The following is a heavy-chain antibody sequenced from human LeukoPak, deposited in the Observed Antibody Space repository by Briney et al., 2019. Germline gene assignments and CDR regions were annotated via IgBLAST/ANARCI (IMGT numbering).Heavy chain of an antibody. CDR1: AGSISSSLYY. CDR2: IYYSGST. Sequence: SDTLSLTCAVSAGSISSSLYYWGWIRQPPGKGLECIGSIYYSGSTYYNPSLKSRITISVDTSKNQFSLKLTSVTAADTGIYYCARTSGWYPEYFQNWGQGTLVTVSS. J-gene: IGHJ1*01. CDR3: ARTSGWYPEYFQN. D-gene: IGHD6-19*01. V-gene: IGHV4-39*01.